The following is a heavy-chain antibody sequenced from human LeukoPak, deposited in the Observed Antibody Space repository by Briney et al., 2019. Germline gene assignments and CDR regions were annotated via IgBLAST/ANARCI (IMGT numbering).Heavy chain of an antibody. D-gene: IGHD2/OR15-2a*01. Sequence: SVKVSCKASGGTFSSYAISWVRQAPGQGPEWMGGITPMFGTAKYAQKFQGRVTITRDTSASTAYMELSSLRSEDTAVYYCAREYFTRLGHWGQGTLVTVSS. CDR3: AREYFTRLGH. CDR1: GGTFSSYA. CDR2: ITPMFGTA. V-gene: IGHV1-69*05. J-gene: IGHJ4*02.